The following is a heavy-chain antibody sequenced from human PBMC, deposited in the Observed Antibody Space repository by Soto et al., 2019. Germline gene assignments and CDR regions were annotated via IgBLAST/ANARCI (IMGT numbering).Heavy chain of an antibody. V-gene: IGHV1-69*12. J-gene: IGHJ4*02. CDR3: AREEEPRGWELLSFDY. CDR2: IIPIFGTA. CDR1: GGTFSSYA. Sequence: QVQLVQSGAEVKKPGSSVKVSCKASGGTFSSYAINWVRQAPGQGLEWMGGIIPIFGTANYAQKFQGRVTITAEESTRTAYMELSSLRSEDTAVYYCAREEEPRGWELLSFDYWGQGTLVTVSS. D-gene: IGHD1-26*01.